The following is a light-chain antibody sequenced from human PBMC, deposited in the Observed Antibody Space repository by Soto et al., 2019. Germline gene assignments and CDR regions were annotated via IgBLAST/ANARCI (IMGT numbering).Light chain of an antibody. CDR2: DAT. Sequence: IRLKQSPSTLSASVGDRDTISCRASQSISQWLAWYQQRPGKAPKLLIYDATSLEGGVSSRFGGSGSGTEFTLTINILQPDDLATYYCQQYNSYPWTFGEGTMVDIK. J-gene: IGKJ1*01. CDR3: QQYNSYPWT. V-gene: IGKV1-5*01. CDR1: QSISQW.